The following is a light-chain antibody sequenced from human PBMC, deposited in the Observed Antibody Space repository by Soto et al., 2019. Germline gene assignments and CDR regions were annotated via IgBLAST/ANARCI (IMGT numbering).Light chain of an antibody. J-gene: IGLJ2*01. V-gene: IGLV2-14*03. CDR3: SSYTISSTVI. Sequence: QSALTQPASVSGSPGQSIAISCTGSSSDVGGYNYVSWYQQHSGKAPKLMIDDVSSRPSGVSDRFSGSKSGNTASLTISGLQAEDEAEYYCSSYTISSTVIFGGGTKLTV. CDR1: SSDVGGYNY. CDR2: DVS.